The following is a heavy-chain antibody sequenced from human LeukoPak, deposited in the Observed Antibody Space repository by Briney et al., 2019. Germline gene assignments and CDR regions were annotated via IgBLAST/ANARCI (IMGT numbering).Heavy chain of an antibody. CDR3: ARGRYYDSSGYYPEDY. V-gene: IGHV1-69*05. D-gene: IGHD3-22*01. Sequence: GSSVKVSCKSSGGTFSSYAISWVRQATGQGLEWMGGIIPIFGTTNYAQKFQGRVTITTDESTSTAYMELSSLRSEDTAVYYCARGRYYDSSGYYPEDYWGQGTLVTVSS. CDR1: GGTFSSYA. J-gene: IGHJ4*02. CDR2: IIPIFGTT.